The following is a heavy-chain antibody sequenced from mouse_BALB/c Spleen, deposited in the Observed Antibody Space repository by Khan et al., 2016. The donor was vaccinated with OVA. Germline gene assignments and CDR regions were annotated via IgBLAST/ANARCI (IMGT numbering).Heavy chain of an antibody. Sequence: QVQLKQSGAELVRPVTSVMMSCKSVGYTFTKYWLGWVKQRPGHGLEWIGDIFPGGGYTNYIEKFMGKATLTADTSSRTVYMQLSSLTSEDSAIYYCARRVAARATWDCFDYWGQGTTLTVSS. CDR3: ARRVAARATWDCFDY. CDR1: GYTFTKYW. D-gene: IGHD3-1*01. V-gene: IGHV1-63*02. CDR2: IFPGGGYT. J-gene: IGHJ2*01.